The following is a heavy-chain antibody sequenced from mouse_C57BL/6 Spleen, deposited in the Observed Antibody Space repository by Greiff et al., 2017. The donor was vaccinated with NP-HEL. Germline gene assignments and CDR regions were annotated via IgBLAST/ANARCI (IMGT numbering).Heavy chain of an antibody. Sequence: VQLKESGAELVRPGASVKLSCTASGFNIKDYYMHWVKQRPEQGLEWIGRIDPEDGDTEYAPKFQGKATMTADTSSNTAYLQLSSLTSEDTAVYYCTTPSTMVTYYAMDYWGQGTSVTVSS. V-gene: IGHV14-1*01. CDR2: IDPEDGDT. CDR3: TTPSTMVTYYAMDY. D-gene: IGHD2-1*01. CDR1: GFNIKDYY. J-gene: IGHJ4*01.